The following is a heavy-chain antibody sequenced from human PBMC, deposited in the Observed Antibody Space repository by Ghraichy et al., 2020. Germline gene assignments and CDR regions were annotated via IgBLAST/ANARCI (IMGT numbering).Heavy chain of an antibody. J-gene: IGHJ4*02. Sequence: SVKVSCKASGDTFSTYGISWVRQAPGQGLEWMGWISGYNGNTKYSQNFQGRVTMTTDTSTSTAYMELRSLRSDDTAVYYCARDVGYSYFDYWGQGTLVTVSS. CDR2: ISGYNGNT. CDR1: GDTFSTYG. V-gene: IGHV1-18*01. CDR3: ARDVGYSYFDY. D-gene: IGHD2-2*03.